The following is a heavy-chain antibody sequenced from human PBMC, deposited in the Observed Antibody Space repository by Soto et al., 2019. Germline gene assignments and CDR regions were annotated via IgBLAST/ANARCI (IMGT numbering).Heavy chain of an antibody. D-gene: IGHD6-13*01. CDR1: GFNFNNYG. CDR3: ARRQISPPTRGAASARGGMDV. V-gene: IGHV3-33*01. J-gene: IGHJ6*02. Sequence: QVQLVESGGGVVQPGRSLRLSCAASGFNFNNYGMHWVRQAPGKGLEWVAVIWNDGNGYYYANSVKGRFTISRDNSKKTLYLQMISLRAEKTAVYYCARRQISPPTRGAASARGGMDVWGQGTTVTVSS. CDR2: IWNDGNGY.